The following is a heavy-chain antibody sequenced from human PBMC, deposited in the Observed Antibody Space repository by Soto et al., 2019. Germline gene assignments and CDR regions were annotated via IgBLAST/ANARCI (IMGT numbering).Heavy chain of an antibody. Sequence: GASVKVSCKASGFTFTSSAVQWVRQARGQRLEWIGWIVVGSGNTNYAQKFQERVTITRDMSTSTAYMELSSLRSEDTAVYYCAATYYDFWSGYYIRLLPYYFAYWGQGTLVTVSS. V-gene: IGHV1-58*01. J-gene: IGHJ4*02. D-gene: IGHD3-3*01. CDR2: IVVGSGNT. CDR3: AATYYDFWSGYYIRLLPYYFAY. CDR1: GFTFTSSA.